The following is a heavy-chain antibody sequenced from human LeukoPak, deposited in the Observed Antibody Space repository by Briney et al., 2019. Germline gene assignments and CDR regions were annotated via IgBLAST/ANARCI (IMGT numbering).Heavy chain of an antibody. V-gene: IGHV4-31*03. D-gene: IGHD2-2*01. CDR3: ARWVYCSSTSCYGDSFDY. J-gene: IGHJ4*02. Sequence: SETLPVTRTVSGGSISSGGYYWSWIRQHPGKGLEWIGYIYYSGSTYYNPSLKSRVTISVDTSKNQFSLKLSSVTAADTAVYYCARWVYCSSTSCYGDSFDYWGEGT. CDR2: IYYSGST. CDR1: GGSISSGGYY.